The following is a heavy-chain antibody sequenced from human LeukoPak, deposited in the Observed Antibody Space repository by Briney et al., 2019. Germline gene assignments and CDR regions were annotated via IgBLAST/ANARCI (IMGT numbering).Heavy chain of an antibody. CDR1: GFTVRSNY. CDR3: ANGGLWLPTRSD. Sequence: GGSLRLSCAASGFTVRSNYMNWVRQAPGKGLEWVSVIYSGGTTYYADSVKGRFTISRDNSKNTLYLQMNSLRAEDTAVYYCANGGLWLPTRSDWGQGTLVTVSS. D-gene: IGHD5-18*01. CDR2: IYSGGTT. J-gene: IGHJ4*02. V-gene: IGHV3-53*01.